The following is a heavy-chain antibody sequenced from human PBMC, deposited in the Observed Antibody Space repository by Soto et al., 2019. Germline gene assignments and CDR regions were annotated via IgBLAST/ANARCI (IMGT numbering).Heavy chain of an antibody. CDR2: IYYSGST. CDR1: GGSISSGGFH. CDR3: ARDPAAGRGNFDY. J-gene: IGHJ4*02. Sequence: QVQLQESGPGLVKPSQTLSLTCTVSGGSISSGGFHWNWIRQHPGKGLEWIGYIYYSGSTYYNPSLKSRITISVDTYKNQFSLKLSSVTAADTAVYYCARDPAAGRGNFDYWGQGTLVTVSS. D-gene: IGHD6-13*01. V-gene: IGHV4-31*03.